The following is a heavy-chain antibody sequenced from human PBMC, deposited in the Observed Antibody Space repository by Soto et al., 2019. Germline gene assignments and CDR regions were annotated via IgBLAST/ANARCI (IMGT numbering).Heavy chain of an antibody. Sequence: QVKLVQSGAEVKRPGSSVKVSCKASGDTFSFYSINWVRQAPGLGLEWMGRVNPILSLSNYAQRFQGRVTMTADKSTSTAYMVISSPRSEDTAIYYCATSYGSGYRAFDYWGQGAQVIVSS. CDR3: ATSYGSGYRAFDY. CDR2: VNPILSLS. J-gene: IGHJ4*02. V-gene: IGHV1-69*02. D-gene: IGHD3-10*01. CDR1: GDTFSFYS.